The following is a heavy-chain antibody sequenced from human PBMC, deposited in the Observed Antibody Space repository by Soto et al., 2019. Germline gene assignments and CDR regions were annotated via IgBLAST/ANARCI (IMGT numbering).Heavy chain of an antibody. CDR2: INGGGENT. CDR3: AKNSNYDFGPGLYYYWAF. Sequence: GGSLRLSCVTSRFSFNTFAMSWVRQAPGKGLEWVSAINGGGENTYYADSVKGRFTISRDNSKNTLYLQMGSLRAEDTAVYYFAKNSNYDFGPGLYYYWAFWGKATRVT. J-gene: IGHJ4*02. CDR1: RFSFNTFA. D-gene: IGHD3-16*01. V-gene: IGHV3-23*01.